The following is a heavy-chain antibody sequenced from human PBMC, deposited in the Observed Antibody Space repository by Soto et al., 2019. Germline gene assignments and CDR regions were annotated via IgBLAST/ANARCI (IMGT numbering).Heavy chain of an antibody. CDR2: INSDGSST. Sequence: GGSLRLSCAASGFTFSSYWMHWVRQAPGKGLVWVSRINSDGSSTSYADSVKGRFTISRDNAKNTLYLQMNSLRAEDTAVYYCAREGGGGDWLLMSENYYYGMDVWGQGTTVTVSS. J-gene: IGHJ6*02. CDR1: GFTFSSYW. V-gene: IGHV3-74*01. CDR3: AREGGGGDWLLMSENYYYGMDV. D-gene: IGHD3-9*01.